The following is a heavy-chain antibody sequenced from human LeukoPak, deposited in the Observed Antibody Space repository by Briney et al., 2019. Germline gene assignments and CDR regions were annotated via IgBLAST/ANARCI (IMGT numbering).Heavy chain of an antibody. CDR3: ARGGYDILTGQTLYYYGMDV. J-gene: IGHJ6*02. CDR1: GYTLTSYD. V-gene: IGHV1-8*01. D-gene: IGHD3-9*01. CDR2: MNPNSGNT. Sequence: ASVKVSCKASGYTLTSYDINWVRQATGQGLEWMGWMNPNSGNTGYAQKFQGRVTMTRNTSISTAYMELSSLRSEDTAVYYCARGGYDILTGQTLYYYGMDVWGQGTTVTVSS.